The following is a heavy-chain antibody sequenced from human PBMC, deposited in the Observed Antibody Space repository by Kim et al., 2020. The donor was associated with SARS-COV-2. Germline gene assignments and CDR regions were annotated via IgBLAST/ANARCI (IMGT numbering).Heavy chain of an antibody. CDR3: ASYCGGDCQGHYYYYGMDV. Sequence: ASVKVSCKASGYTFTSYAMHWVRQAPGQRLEWMGWINAGNGNTKYSQKFQGRVTITRDTSASTAYMELSSLRSEDTAVYYCASYCGGDCQGHYYYYGMDVWGQGTTVTVSS. J-gene: IGHJ6*02. CDR2: INAGNGNT. CDR1: GYTFTSYA. D-gene: IGHD2-21*02. V-gene: IGHV1-3*01.